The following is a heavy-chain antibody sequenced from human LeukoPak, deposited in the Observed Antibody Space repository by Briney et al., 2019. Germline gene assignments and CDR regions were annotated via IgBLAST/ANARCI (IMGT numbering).Heavy chain of an antibody. V-gene: IGHV3-23*01. CDR1: GFTFRSYA. D-gene: IGHD1-20*01. Sequence: GGSLRLSCAASGFTFRSYAMSWVRQAPGKGLEWVSAISDSGGSTYYADSVKGRFTISRDNSKNTLYLQMNSLRAEDTAVYYCARGVNNWNLVGVNWFDPWGQGTLVTVSS. CDR3: ARGVNNWNLVGVNWFDP. CDR2: ISDSGGST. J-gene: IGHJ5*02.